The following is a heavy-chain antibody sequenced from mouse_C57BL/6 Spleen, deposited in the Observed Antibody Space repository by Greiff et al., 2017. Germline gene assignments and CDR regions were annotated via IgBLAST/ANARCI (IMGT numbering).Heavy chain of an antibody. V-gene: IGHV1-75*01. CDR2: IFPGSGST. Sequence: QVQLQQSGPELVKPGASVKISCKASGYTFTDYYINWVKQRPGQGLEWIGWIFPGSGSTYYNEKFKGKATLTVDKSSSTANMLLSSLTSEDSAVYLSARPIYYDCDREFAYWGQGTLVTVSA. CDR3: ARPIYYDCDREFAY. CDR1: GYTFTDYY. J-gene: IGHJ3*01. D-gene: IGHD2-4*01.